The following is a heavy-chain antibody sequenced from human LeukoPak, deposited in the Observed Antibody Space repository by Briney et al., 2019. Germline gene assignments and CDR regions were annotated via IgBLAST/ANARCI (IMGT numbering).Heavy chain of an antibody. V-gene: IGHV4-34*01. CDR2: INHSGST. J-gene: IGHJ4*02. CDR1: GGSFSGYY. Sequence: SETLSLTCAVYGGSFSGYYWSWIRQPPGKGLEWIGEINHSGSTNYNPSLKSRVTISVDTSKNQFSLKLTSGTAADTAVYYCARASYGDYNFDYWGQGTLVTVSS. CDR3: ARASYGDYNFDY. D-gene: IGHD4-17*01.